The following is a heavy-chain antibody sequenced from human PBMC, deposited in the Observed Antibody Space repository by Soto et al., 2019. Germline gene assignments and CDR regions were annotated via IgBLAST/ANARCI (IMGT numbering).Heavy chain of an antibody. CDR2: ISGYGGST. J-gene: IGHJ4*02. D-gene: IGHD5-18*01. V-gene: IGHV3-23*01. Sequence: EVQLLESGGGLVQPGVSLRLSCAASGFTFSSYAMNWVRQAPGKGLECISGISGYGGSTYYADSVKGRFIISRDNSKNTLDLQMNSLSSEDTAIYYFAKDSHSLDYWGQGTLVTVSS. CDR1: GFTFSSYA. CDR3: AKDSHSLDY.